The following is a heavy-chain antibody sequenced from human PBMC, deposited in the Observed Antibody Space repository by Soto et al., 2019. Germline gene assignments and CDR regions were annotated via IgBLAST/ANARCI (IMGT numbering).Heavy chain of an antibody. D-gene: IGHD3-10*01. J-gene: IGHJ4*02. Sequence: QVQLVESGGGVVQPGRSLRLSCAASGFTFSSYGMHWVRQAPGKGLEWVAVIWYDGSIKYYADSVKGRFTISRDNSKNTLYLQMNSLRAEDTAVYYCAKGGGYYGSDTYYFDYWGQGTLVTVSS. V-gene: IGHV3-33*06. CDR3: AKGGGYYGSDTYYFDY. CDR2: IWYDGSIK. CDR1: GFTFSSYG.